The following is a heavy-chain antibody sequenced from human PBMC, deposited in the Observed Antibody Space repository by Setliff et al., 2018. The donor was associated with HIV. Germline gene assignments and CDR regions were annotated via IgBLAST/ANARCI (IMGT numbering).Heavy chain of an antibody. V-gene: IGHV4-59*01. CDR3: AGVLSSGYYDGP. CDR2: LYYSGNT. Sequence: SETLSLTCAVYGGSFSHYFWSWIRQSPEKGLEWIGSLYYSGNTNYNPSLKSRVTISADTSKNQFSLKLRSVTAADTAVYYCAGVLSSGYYDGPWGQGTLVTVSS. J-gene: IGHJ5*02. CDR1: GGSFSHYF. D-gene: IGHD3-22*01.